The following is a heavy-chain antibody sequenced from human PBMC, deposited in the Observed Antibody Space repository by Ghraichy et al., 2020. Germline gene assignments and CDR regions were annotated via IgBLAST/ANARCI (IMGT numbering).Heavy chain of an antibody. V-gene: IGHV1-3*01. CDR1: GYTFTSYA. CDR3: ARVFSSIWGSYHYYYYGMDV. Sequence: ASVKVSCKASGYTFTSYAMHWVRQAPGQRLEWMGWINAGNGNTKYSQKFQGRVTITRDTSASTAYMELSSLRSEDTAVYYCARVFSSIWGSYHYYYYGMDVWGQGTTVTVSS. J-gene: IGHJ6*02. D-gene: IGHD3-16*02. CDR2: INAGNGNT.